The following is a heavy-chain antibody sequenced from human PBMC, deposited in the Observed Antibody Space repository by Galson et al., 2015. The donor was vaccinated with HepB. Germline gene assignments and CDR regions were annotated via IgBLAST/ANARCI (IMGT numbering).Heavy chain of an antibody. CDR1: GGSISSGTYF. CDR3: ARVFKLVTMIY. CDR2: MYTSGST. D-gene: IGHD3-22*01. J-gene: IGHJ4*02. Sequence: TLSLTCTVSGGSISSGTYFWNWIRQPAGKGLEWIGRMYTSGSTNYNPSLKSRVTMSVDTSKNQFSLKLSSVTAADTAVYYCARVFKLVTMIYWGQGTLVTVSS. V-gene: IGHV4-61*02.